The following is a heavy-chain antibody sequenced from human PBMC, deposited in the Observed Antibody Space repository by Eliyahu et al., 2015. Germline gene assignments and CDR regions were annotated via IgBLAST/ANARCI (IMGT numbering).Heavy chain of an antibody. J-gene: IGHJ3*01. CDR3: VREYTTDWSGYDAFNV. CDR2: ISSSGSGSTV. CDR1: GFXFXSXE. Sequence: EVQVVESGGGLVQPGGSLRLSCTASGFXFXSXEVDWVRQAPGKGVGWVSYISSSGSGSTVYYTDSVKGRFTISRDNAKNSLYLQMNSLRVEDTAVYYCVREYTTDWSGYDAFNVWGQGTLVTVSS. V-gene: IGHV3-48*03. D-gene: IGHD6-19*01.